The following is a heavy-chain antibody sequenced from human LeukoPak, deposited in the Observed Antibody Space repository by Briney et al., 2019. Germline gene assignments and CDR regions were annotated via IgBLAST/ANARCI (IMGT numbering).Heavy chain of an antibody. CDR3: AKHYETTFDY. J-gene: IGHJ4*02. Sequence: ASVKVSCKASGYTFTSYGISWVRQAPGQGLEWMGRIIPILGIANYAQKFQGRVTITADKSTSTAYMELSSLRSEDTAVYYCAKHYETTFDYWGQGTLVTVSS. CDR1: GYTFTSYG. CDR2: IIPILGIA. D-gene: IGHD3-3*01. V-gene: IGHV1-69*04.